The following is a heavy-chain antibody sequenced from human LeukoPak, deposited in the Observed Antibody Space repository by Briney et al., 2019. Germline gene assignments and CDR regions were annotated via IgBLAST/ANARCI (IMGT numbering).Heavy chain of an antibody. J-gene: IGHJ4*02. CDR1: GFTFSTNA. V-gene: IGHV3-30*04. CDR2: ISYDGNAK. CDR3: ARASFQRWLQLGGD. D-gene: IGHD5-24*01. Sequence: GRSLRLSCAASGFTFSTNAMHWVRQAPGKGLEWVAVISYDGNAKYYADSVKGRFTISRDNPKNTLYLQMNSLRDEDTAVYYCARASFQRWLQLGGDWGQGALVTVSS.